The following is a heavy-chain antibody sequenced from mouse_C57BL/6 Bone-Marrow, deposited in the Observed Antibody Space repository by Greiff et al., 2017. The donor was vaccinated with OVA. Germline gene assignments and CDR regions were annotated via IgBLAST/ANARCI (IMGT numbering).Heavy chain of an antibody. Sequence: VQLQQSGPELVKPGASVKISCKASGYAFSSSWMNWVKQRPGKGLEWVGRIYPGDGDTNYNGKFKGKATLTADKSSSTAYMQLSSLTSEDSAVYFCARHYDYDVWFAYWGQGTLVTVAA. CDR2: IYPGDGDT. J-gene: IGHJ3*01. CDR1: GYAFSSSW. D-gene: IGHD2-4*01. V-gene: IGHV1-82*01. CDR3: ARHYDYDVWFAY.